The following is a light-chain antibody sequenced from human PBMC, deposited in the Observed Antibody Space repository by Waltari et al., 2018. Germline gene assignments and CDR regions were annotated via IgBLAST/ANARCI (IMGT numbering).Light chain of an antibody. CDR3: SAYTATDTYV. Sequence: SALTQPASMSGSPGQSITISCTGTRSDIGLYDYVSWYQQHPGKAPKLIISDVSQRPSGVTARFSGSKSGYTPSLTISGLQTEDEADYYCSAYTATDTYVFGSGTTVTVL. CDR2: DVS. V-gene: IGLV2-14*03. CDR1: RSDIGLYDY. J-gene: IGLJ1*01.